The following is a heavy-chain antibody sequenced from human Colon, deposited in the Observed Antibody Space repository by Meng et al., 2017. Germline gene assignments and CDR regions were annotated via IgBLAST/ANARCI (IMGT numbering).Heavy chain of an antibody. D-gene: IGHD6-19*01. Sequence: QVQLEQSGAEVKTPGASVKVSCKASGYPFVSYEINWVRQATGQGLEWMGYINPNSGDTVYAQKFQGRVSMTRDTSKTTSYMELTSLTSDDSAVYYCARGKEWWLDMSRGFDYWGQGTLVTVSS. CDR2: INPNSGDT. V-gene: IGHV1-8*01. CDR3: ARGKEWWLDMSRGFDY. J-gene: IGHJ4*02. CDR1: GYPFVSYE.